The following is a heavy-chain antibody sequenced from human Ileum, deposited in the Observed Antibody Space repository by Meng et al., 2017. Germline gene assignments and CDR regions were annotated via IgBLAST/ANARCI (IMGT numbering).Heavy chain of an antibody. D-gene: IGHD2-21*01. J-gene: IGHJ4*02. V-gene: IGHV3-7*01. Sequence: GESLKISCAASGFTFSSLWMSWVRQAPGKGLEWVATIKEDGSETYYVDSMKGRFIISRDNAKNSLYLQIHSLSAEDTAVYYCARGGTRLCDYWGQGTPVTVSS. CDR2: IKEDGSET. CDR1: GFTFSSLW. CDR3: ARGGTRLCDY.